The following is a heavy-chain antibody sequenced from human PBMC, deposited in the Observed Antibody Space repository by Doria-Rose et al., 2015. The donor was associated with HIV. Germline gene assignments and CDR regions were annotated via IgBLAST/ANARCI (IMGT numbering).Heavy chain of an antibody. CDR2: VFSDDER. Sequence: QVTLKESGPVLVKPTETLTLTCTVSGVSLSSPGMGVSWIRQPPGKALEWLANVFSDDERSYKTSLKSRITISRSTSKSQVVLTMTDMDPVDTATYYCARIKSSRWYHKYYFDFWGQGTLVIVSA. CDR3: ARIKSSRWYHKYYFDF. CDR1: GVSLSSPGMG. D-gene: IGHD6-13*01. V-gene: IGHV2-26*01. J-gene: IGHJ4*02.